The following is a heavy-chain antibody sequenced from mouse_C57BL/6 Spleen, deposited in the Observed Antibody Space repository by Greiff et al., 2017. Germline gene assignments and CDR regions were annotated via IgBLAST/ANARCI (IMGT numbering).Heavy chain of an antibody. CDR3: ARKYLLFLVFDY. D-gene: IGHD1-1*02. V-gene: IGHV1-69*01. Sequence: QVQLQQPGAELVMPGASVKLSCKASGYTFTSYWMHWVKQRPGQGLEWIGEIDPSDSYTNYNQKFKGKSTLTVYKSSSTAYMQLSSLTSEDSAVYYCARKYLLFLVFDYWGQGTTLTVSA. CDR2: IDPSDSYT. J-gene: IGHJ2*01. CDR1: GYTFTSYW.